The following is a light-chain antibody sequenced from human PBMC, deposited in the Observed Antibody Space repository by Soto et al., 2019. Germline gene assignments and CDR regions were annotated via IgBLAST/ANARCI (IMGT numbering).Light chain of an antibody. CDR2: LSTDGSH. V-gene: IGLV4-69*01. CDR1: TGHSSSA. J-gene: IGLJ3*02. CDR3: QTWGTGKGV. Sequence: QLVLTQSPSASASLGASVKLTCTLSTGHSSSAIAWLQQQPEKGPRYLMKLSTDGSHTKGDGIPDRFSGSSSGAERYLTISSLQSEDEADYYCQTWGTGKGVFGGGTKLTVL.